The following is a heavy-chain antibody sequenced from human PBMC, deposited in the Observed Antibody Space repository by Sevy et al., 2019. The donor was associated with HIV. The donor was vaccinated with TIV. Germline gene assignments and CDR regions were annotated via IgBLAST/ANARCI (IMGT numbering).Heavy chain of an antibody. CDR1: GDSISSSNYY. J-gene: IGHJ1*01. V-gene: IGHV4-39*01. CDR3: ARLPDPTYCSGGSCSHIRH. Sequence: SETLSLTCSVSGDSISSSNYYWGWLRQPPGKGLEWIGGINYSGSTYYNPSLKSRVTISVDTSWNQFSLKLNSVTAADTAVFYCARLPDPTYCSGGSCSHIRHWGQGTLVTVSS. D-gene: IGHD2-15*01. CDR2: INYSGST.